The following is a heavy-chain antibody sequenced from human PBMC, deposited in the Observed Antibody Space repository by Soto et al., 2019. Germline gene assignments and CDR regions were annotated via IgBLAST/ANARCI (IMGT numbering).Heavy chain of an antibody. CDR1: GFTFSRYT. CDR2: ISYDGSKK. V-gene: IGHV3-30-3*01. Sequence: VQLVESGGGVVQPGRSLRLSCAASGFTFSRYTMHWVRQAPGKGLEWVAVISYDGSKKFYADSVKGRFIISRDNSKNTLYVQMNSLRAEDTAVFYCARSGGSYFGPFDSWGQGTLVTVSS. D-gene: IGHD1-26*01. CDR3: ARSGGSYFGPFDS. J-gene: IGHJ4*02.